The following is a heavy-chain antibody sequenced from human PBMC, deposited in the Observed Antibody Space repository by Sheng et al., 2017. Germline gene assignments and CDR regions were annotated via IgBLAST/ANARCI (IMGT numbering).Heavy chain of an antibody. Sequence: QVQLVQSGAEVKKPGSSVKVSCKASGGTFSSYAISWVRQAPGQGLEWMGGIIPIFGTANYAQKFQGRVTITTDESTSTAYMELSSLRSEDTAVYYCARDVDYGSGRVGYNWFDPWGQGTLVTVSS. CDR3: ARDVDYGSGRVGYNWFDP. CDR2: IIPIFGTA. D-gene: IGHD3-10*01. J-gene: IGHJ5*02. V-gene: IGHV1-69*05. CDR1: GGTFSSYA.